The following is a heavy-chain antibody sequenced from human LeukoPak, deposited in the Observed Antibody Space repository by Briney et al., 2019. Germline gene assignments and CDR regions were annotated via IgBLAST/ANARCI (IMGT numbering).Heavy chain of an antibody. D-gene: IGHD6-19*01. Sequence: GGALRLSCAASGFTFSSYAMHWVRQAPGNWLEWVAVISYDANDKYYADSVKGRFTISRDNSNNTLYLQMNSLRAYDTAAYYCARDRGQWLVYFDYWGQGTLVTVST. CDR1: GFTFSSYA. CDR3: ARDRGQWLVYFDY. V-gene: IGHV3-30-3*01. J-gene: IGHJ4*02. CDR2: ISYDANDK.